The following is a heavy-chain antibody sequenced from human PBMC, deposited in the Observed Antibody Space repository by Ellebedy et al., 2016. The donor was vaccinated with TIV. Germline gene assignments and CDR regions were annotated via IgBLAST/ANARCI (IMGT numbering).Heavy chain of an antibody. J-gene: IGHJ4*02. V-gene: IGHV3-74*01. CDR3: ASANYYGSGEADY. D-gene: IGHD3-10*01. Sequence: GESLNISCAASGFTFSSNWMHWVRQAPGKGLVWVSRINSDGRSTSYADSVKGRFTISRDNAKNTLYLQMNSLRAEDTAVYYCASANYYGSGEADYWGQGTLVTVSS. CDR1: GFTFSSNW. CDR2: INSDGRST.